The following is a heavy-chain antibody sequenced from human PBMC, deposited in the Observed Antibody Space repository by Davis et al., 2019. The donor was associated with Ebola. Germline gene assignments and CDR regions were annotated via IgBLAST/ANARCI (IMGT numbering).Heavy chain of an antibody. CDR2: INHSGST. Sequence: SQTLSLTCAVYGGSFSGYYWSWIRQPPGKGLEWIGEINHSGSTNYNPSLKSRVTISVDTSKNQFSLKLSSVTAADTAVYYCARRGTVTRLTENWGQGTLVTVSS. J-gene: IGHJ4*02. CDR1: GGSFSGYY. CDR3: ARRGTVTRLTEN. V-gene: IGHV4-34*01. D-gene: IGHD4-17*01.